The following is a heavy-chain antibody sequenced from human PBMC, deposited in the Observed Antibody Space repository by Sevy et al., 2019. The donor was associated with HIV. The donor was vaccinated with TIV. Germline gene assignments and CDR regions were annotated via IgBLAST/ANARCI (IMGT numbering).Heavy chain of an antibody. V-gene: IGHV3-23*01. CDR3: ARDAGYSVNWYPRFDP. D-gene: IGHD6-13*01. J-gene: IGHJ5*02. CDR2: ISRSGGST. CDR1: GFTFSNYA. Sequence: GGSLRLSCAASGFTFSNYAMSWVRQAPGKGLEWVSSISRSGGSTYYADSVKGRFTISRDDSKSSLYLQMNTLRAEDTAVYYCARDAGYSVNWYPRFDPWGQGTLVTVSS.